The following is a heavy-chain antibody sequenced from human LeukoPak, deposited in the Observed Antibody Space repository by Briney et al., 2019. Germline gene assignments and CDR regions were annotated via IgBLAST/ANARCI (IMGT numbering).Heavy chain of an antibody. D-gene: IGHD4-11*01. J-gene: IGHJ4*02. V-gene: IGHV4-38-2*02. CDR3: AGDDYGNYADYYFDY. CDR1: GYSISSRYY. CDR2: IYHSGST. Sequence: SETLSLTCTVSGYSISSRYYWGWIRQPPGRGLEWIASIYHSGSTYYNPSLKSRVTISVDTSKNLFSLNLSSVTAADTAVYYCAGDDYGNYADYYFDYWGQGILVTVSS.